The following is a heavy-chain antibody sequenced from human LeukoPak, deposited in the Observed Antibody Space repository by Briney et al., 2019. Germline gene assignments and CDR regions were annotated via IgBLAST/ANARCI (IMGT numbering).Heavy chain of an antibody. V-gene: IGHV4-30-4*01. CDR1: GGSINSGDYY. D-gene: IGHD6-19*01. J-gene: IGHJ4*02. CDR3: ARGSSGWFRFDY. Sequence: PSQTLSLTCTVSGGSINSGDYYWSWIRQPPGKGLEWIGCIYYRGRTSYNPSLKSRVTISVDTSKNQFSLKLSSVTAADTAVYYCARGSSGWFRFDYWGQGTLVTVSS. CDR2: IYYRGRT.